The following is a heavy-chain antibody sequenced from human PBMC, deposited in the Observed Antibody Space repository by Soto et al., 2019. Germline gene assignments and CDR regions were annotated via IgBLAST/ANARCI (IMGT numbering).Heavy chain of an antibody. J-gene: IGHJ4*02. CDR2: IYYSGST. D-gene: IGHD3-3*01. Sequence: SETRSLTCTVSGGSISSYYWSWIRQPPGKGLEWIGYIYYSGSTNYNPSLKSRVTISVDTSKNQFSLKLSSVTAADTAVYYCARHDNFWSGYYSDYFDYWGQGTLVTVSS. CDR1: GGSISSYY. CDR3: ARHDNFWSGYYSDYFDY. V-gene: IGHV4-59*08.